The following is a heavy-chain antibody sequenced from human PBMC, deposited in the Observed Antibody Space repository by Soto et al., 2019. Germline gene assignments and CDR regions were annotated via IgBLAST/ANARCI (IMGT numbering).Heavy chain of an antibody. CDR2: VSASGSIT. CDR1: GFTFSSYD. D-gene: IGHD2-15*01. CDR3: AKGDCSGGRCYRGFDY. Sequence: PGWSLRLSCAASGFTFSSYDMSWVRQAPGKGLEWVSGVSASGSITSYADPAKGRFTISRDNAKNTVYLQMNSLRAEDTAVYYCAKGDCSGGRCYRGFDYWGQGTLVTVSS. J-gene: IGHJ4*02. V-gene: IGHV3-23*01.